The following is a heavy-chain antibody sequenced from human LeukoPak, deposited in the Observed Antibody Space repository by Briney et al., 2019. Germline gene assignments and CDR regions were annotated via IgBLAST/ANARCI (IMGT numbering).Heavy chain of an antibody. V-gene: IGHV1-69*13. CDR1: GGTFTSYA. J-gene: IGHJ5*02. CDR3: ARKLRLGGNWFDP. D-gene: IGHD1-26*01. Sequence: SVKVSCKTSGGTFTSYAITWVRQAPGQGLEWMGKITPISGTTNYAQKFQGRVTFTADESTSTAYMELSSLRSEDTALYYCARKLRLGGNWFDPWGQGTLVTVSS. CDR2: ITPISGTT.